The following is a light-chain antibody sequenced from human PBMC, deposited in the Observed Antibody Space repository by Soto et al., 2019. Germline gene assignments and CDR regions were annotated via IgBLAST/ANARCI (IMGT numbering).Light chain of an antibody. CDR3: QQYNSYSWT. J-gene: IGKJ1*01. Sequence: DIQMTQSPSTLYASVGDRVTITCRASQSISSWLAWYQQKPGKAPKLLIYKASSLESVVPSRFSGSGSGTEFALTISSLQPDDFATYYCQQYNSYSWTVGQGTKVEIK. CDR1: QSISSW. V-gene: IGKV1-5*03. CDR2: KAS.